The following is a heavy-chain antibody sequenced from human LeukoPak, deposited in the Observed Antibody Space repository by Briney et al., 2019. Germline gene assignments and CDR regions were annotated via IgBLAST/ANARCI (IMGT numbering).Heavy chain of an antibody. CDR1: GYTYTSYY. V-gene: IGHV1-46*01. D-gene: IGHD1-26*01. Sequence: VASVKVSCKASGYTYTSYYMHWVRQAPGQGLEWMGIINPSGGSTIYAQKFQGRVTMTRDTSTSTVYMELSSLRSEDTAVYYCAREGPSYNFDYWGQGTLVTVSS. J-gene: IGHJ4*02. CDR2: INPSGGST. CDR3: AREGPSYNFDY.